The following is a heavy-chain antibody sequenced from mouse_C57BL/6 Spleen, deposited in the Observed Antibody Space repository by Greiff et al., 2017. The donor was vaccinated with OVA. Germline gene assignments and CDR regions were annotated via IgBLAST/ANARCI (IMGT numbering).Heavy chain of an antibody. CDR3: ARYYYYAMDY. CDR2: IDPSDSYT. CDR1: GYTFTSYW. J-gene: IGHJ4*01. Sequence: VQLQQPGAELVKPGASVKLSCKASGYTFTSYWMQWVKQRPGQGLEWIGEIDPSDSYTNYNQKFKGKATLTVDTSSSTAYIRLSSLTSEDSAVYYCARYYYYAMDYWGQGTSVTVSS. V-gene: IGHV1-50*01.